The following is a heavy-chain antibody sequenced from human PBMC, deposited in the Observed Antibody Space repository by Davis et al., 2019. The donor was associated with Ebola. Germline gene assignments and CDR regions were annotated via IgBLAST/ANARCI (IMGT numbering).Heavy chain of an antibody. J-gene: IGHJ4*02. V-gene: IGHV4-39*01. Sequence: PGGSLRLSCSVSGDSVGSNAYSWGWIRQPPGKGLEWIAYIHYSGNSYYTPSLESRVTLSVDSPKNQFSLKLSSVSAADTAVYYCARQVGRSTMIDSWGQGTLVTVSS. CDR2: IHYSGNS. CDR3: ARQVGRSTMIDS. D-gene: IGHD3-22*01. CDR1: GDSVGSNAYS.